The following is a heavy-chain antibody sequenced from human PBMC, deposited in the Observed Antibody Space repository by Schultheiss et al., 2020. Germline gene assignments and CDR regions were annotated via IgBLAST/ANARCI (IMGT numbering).Heavy chain of an antibody. J-gene: IGHJ6*02. CDR3: ARARRYYDFWSGYPNVRGYYYYGMDV. CDR2: IYYSGST. CDR1: GGSISSSSYY. D-gene: IGHD3-3*01. Sequence: SETLTLTCTVSGGSISSSSYYWSWIRQPPGKGLEWIGYIYYSGSTNYNPSLKSRVTMSVDTSKNQFSLKLSSVTAADTAVYYCARARRYYDFWSGYPNVRGYYYYGMDVWGQGTTVTVAS. V-gene: IGHV4-61*05.